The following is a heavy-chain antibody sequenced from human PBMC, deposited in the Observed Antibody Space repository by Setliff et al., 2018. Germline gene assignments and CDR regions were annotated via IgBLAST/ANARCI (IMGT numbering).Heavy chain of an antibody. CDR3: PRYYNFWSGSAHYYYYGMDV. J-gene: IGHJ6*02. V-gene: IGHV3-23*01. D-gene: IGHD3-3*01. CDR2: ISGSGGST. CDR1: GFTFSSYA. Sequence: PGGSLRLSCAASGFTFSSYAMSWVRQAPGKGLEWVSAISGSGGSTYYADSVKGRFTISRDNSKNTLYLQMNSLRAEDTAVYYCPRYYNFWSGSAHYYYYGMDVWGQGTTVTVSS.